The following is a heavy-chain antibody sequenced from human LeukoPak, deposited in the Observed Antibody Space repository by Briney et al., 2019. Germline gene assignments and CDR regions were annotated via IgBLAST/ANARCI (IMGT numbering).Heavy chain of an antibody. CDR1: SGSISNYY. Sequence: SETLSLTCTVSSGSISNYYWNWIRQPAGKGLEWIGRIYTSGNTNYNPPLKSRVTMSVDTSKNHFSLKLTSVTAADTAVYYCVRERGSGWYDMAFDYWGHGALVTVSS. CDR3: VRERGSGWYDMAFDY. D-gene: IGHD6-19*01. V-gene: IGHV4-4*07. CDR2: IYTSGNT. J-gene: IGHJ4*01.